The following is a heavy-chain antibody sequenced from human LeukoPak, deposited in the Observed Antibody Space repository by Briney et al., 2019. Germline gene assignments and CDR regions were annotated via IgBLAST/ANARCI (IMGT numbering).Heavy chain of an antibody. CDR1: GFTFSSYS. D-gene: IGHD3-10*01. V-gene: IGHV3-21*01. CDR3: ARDLGSASSYNALDY. CDR2: ISSRSSYI. J-gene: IGHJ4*02. Sequence: PGGSLRLSCAASGFTFSSYSMTWVRQAPGRGLEWVSYISSRSSYIYYTDSVKGRFTISRDDAKNSLYLQMNSLRAEDTAVYYCARDLGSASSYNALDYWGQGTLVTVSS.